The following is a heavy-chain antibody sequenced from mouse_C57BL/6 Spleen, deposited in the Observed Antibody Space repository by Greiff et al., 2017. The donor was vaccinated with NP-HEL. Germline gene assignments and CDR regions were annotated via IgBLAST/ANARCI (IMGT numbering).Heavy chain of an antibody. Sequence: EVKVVESGGGLVKPGGSLKLSCAASGFTFSSYAMSWVRQTPEKRLEWVATISDGGSYTYYPDNVKGRFTISRDNAKNNLYLQMSHLKSEDTAMYYCARDGELTGRDWFAYWGQGTLVTVSA. CDR3: ARDGELTGRDWFAY. V-gene: IGHV5-4*01. J-gene: IGHJ3*01. D-gene: IGHD4-1*01. CDR1: GFTFSSYA. CDR2: ISDGGSYT.